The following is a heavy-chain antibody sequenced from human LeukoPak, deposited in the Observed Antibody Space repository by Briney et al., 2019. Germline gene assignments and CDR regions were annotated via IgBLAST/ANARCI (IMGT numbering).Heavy chain of an antibody. D-gene: IGHD2-21*02. CDR2: IIPIFGTA. CDR1: GGTFSSYA. CDR3: ARGLYCGGDCYLY. Sequence: SVTVSCTASGGTFSSYAISWVRQAPGQGLEWMGGIIPIFGTANYAQKFQGRVTITTDESTSTAYMELSSLRSEDTAVYYCARGLYCGGDCYLYWGQGTLVTVSS. J-gene: IGHJ4*02. V-gene: IGHV1-69*05.